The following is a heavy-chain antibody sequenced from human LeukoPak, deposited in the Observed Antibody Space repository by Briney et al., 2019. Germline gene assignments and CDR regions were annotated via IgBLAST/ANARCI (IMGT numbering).Heavy chain of an antibody. CDR1: GYTFTDYY. V-gene: IGHV1-2*06. CDR2: INPNSGGT. CDR3: ARAYYDSSGLGFDY. D-gene: IGHD3-22*01. Sequence: ASVKVSCXASGYTFTDYYIHWVRQAPGQGLEWMGRINPNSGGTNYAQKFQGRVTMTRDTSISTAYMELSRLRSDDTAVYYCARAYYDSSGLGFDYWGQGTLVTVSS. J-gene: IGHJ4*02.